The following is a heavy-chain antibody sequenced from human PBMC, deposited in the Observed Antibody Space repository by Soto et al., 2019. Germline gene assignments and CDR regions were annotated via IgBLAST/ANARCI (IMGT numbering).Heavy chain of an antibody. CDR3: AREGEGIPAHRY. V-gene: IGHV1-69*06. D-gene: IGHD3-16*01. J-gene: IGHJ4*02. Sequence: QVQLVQSGAEVKKPGSSVKVSCKASGDTFTTYTINWVRQAPGQGLEWMGGIVPILGAGNYAQKFQGRVTITADRPTTTAYLDLSSLRSDDTAVYYCAREGEGIPAHRYWGQGTLVTVSS. CDR1: GDTFTTYT. CDR2: IVPILGAG.